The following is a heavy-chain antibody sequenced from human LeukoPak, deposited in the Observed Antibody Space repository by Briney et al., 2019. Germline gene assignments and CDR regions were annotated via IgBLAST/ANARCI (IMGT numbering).Heavy chain of an antibody. Sequence: PSETLSLTCTVSGGSISSYYWSWIRQPPGKGLEWIGYIYYSGSTSYNPSLKSRVTISVDTSKNQFSLKLSSVTAADTAVYYCASEHSSGLDAFDIWGQGTMVTVSS. CDR3: ASEHSSGLDAFDI. CDR1: GGSISSYY. D-gene: IGHD6-19*01. CDR2: IYYSGST. J-gene: IGHJ3*02. V-gene: IGHV4-59*01.